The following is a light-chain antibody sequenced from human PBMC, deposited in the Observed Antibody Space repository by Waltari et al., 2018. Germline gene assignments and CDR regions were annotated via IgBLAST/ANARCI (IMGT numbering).Light chain of an antibody. J-gene: IGKJ4*01. V-gene: IGKV3-15*01. CDR3: QQYNNRPPVT. CDR2: GAS. Sequence: EIVMTQSPATLSVSPGERDTLSCRASQSVSSNLAWYQQKPGQAPRLLIYGASTRATGIPDRFSGSGSGTEFTLTISSLQSEDFAVYYCQQYNNRPPVTFGGGTQVEIK. CDR1: QSVSSN.